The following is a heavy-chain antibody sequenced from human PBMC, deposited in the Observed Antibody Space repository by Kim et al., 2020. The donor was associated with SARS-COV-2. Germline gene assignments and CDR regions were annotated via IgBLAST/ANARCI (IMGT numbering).Heavy chain of an antibody. J-gene: IGHJ6*02. Sequence: GGSLRLSCAASGFTFSSYWMHWVRQAPGKGLVWVSRITSDGSSTSYADSVKGRFTISRDNAKNTLYLQMNSLRAEDTAVYYCAREIGYDYGDYASSASTDYYGMDVWGQGTTVTVSS. V-gene: IGHV3-74*01. CDR2: ITSDGSST. CDR1: GFTFSSYW. D-gene: IGHD4-17*01. CDR3: AREIGYDYGDYASSASTDYYGMDV.